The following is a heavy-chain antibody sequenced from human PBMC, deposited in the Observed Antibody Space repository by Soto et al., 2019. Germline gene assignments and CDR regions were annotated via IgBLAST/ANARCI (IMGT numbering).Heavy chain of an antibody. CDR2: IWYDGSNK. CDR1: GFPFSSYS. V-gene: IGHV3-33*01. Sequence: GGSLTLSCAASGFPFSSYSMHWVRQAPGKELEWVAVIWYDGSNKYYADSVKGRLTISRDNSKNTLYLQMNSLKAEVTAVYYCARNEGAALALDYWGQGTLVTAPQ. CDR3: ARNEGAALALDY. D-gene: IGHD1-1*01. J-gene: IGHJ4*02.